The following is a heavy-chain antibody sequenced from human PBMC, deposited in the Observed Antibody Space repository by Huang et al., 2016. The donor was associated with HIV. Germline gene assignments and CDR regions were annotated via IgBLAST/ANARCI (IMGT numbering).Heavy chain of an antibody. CDR1: GGSFSGYY. D-gene: IGHD3-10*01. Sequence: QVQLHQWGAGLLKPSETLSLTCAGYGGSFSGYYWSWNRQPPGKGLEGIGEITHSGSTNYNPSLKSRVTISEETSKNQFSLKLSSVTAADTAVYYCARAPHYGSGSYYYWGQGTLVTVSS. CDR3: ARAPHYGSGSYYY. V-gene: IGHV4-34*01. J-gene: IGHJ4*02. CDR2: ITHSGST.